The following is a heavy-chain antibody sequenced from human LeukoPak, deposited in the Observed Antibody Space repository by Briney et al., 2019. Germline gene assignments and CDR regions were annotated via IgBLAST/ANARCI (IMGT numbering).Heavy chain of an antibody. J-gene: IGHJ4*02. CDR2: ISYDGSNK. V-gene: IGHV3-30*04. D-gene: IGHD1-26*01. CDR3: ARDNYYSIDY. CDR1: GFTFSSYA. Sequence: GGSLRLSCAASGFTFSSYAMHWVRQAPGKGLEWVAVISYDGSNKYYADSVKGRFTISRDNSKNTLYLQMSGLGVDDTAVYYCARDNYYSIDYWGQGTLVTVSS.